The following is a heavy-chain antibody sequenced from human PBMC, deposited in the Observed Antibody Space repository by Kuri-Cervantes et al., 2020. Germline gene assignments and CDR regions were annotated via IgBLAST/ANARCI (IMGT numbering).Heavy chain of an antibody. V-gene: IGHV4-39*01. CDR3: ARMEYQLLHQTNWFDP. CDR2: IYYSGST. Sequence: SETLSLTCTVPGGSISSSSYYWGWIRQPPGKGLEWIGSIYYSGSTYYNPSLKSRVTISVDTSKNQFSLKLSSVTAADTAVYYCARMEYQLLHQTNWFDPWGQGTLVTVSS. CDR1: GGSISSSSYY. J-gene: IGHJ5*02. D-gene: IGHD2-2*01.